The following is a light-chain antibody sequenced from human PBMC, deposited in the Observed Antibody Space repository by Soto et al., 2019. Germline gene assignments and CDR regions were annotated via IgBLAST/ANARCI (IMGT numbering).Light chain of an antibody. V-gene: IGKV3D-20*02. Sequence: EVVLTQSPGTLSLSPGERATLSCRASQSVGSSYLAWYQQKPGQAPRLLIYDASSRATGIPDRFSGSGSGTDFTLTISALEPEDFAVYYCQQYKNWPPITFGQGTRLEIK. CDR2: DAS. CDR3: QQYKNWPPIT. CDR1: QSVGSSY. J-gene: IGKJ5*01.